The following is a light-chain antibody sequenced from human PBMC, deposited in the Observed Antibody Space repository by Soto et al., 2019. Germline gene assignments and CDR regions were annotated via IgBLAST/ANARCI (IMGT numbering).Light chain of an antibody. CDR2: AAS. V-gene: IGKV3-15*01. J-gene: IGKJ3*01. CDR1: QSVGRN. Sequence: EIVVTQSPGILSVSPGDRATLSCRASQSVGRNLAWYQQKPGQAPTLLIYAASTRATGLPARFSGSGSGTDFTLTVSGLQSEDCAVYYFQEYSKWPRFTFGPGTRVDIK. CDR3: QEYSKWPRFT.